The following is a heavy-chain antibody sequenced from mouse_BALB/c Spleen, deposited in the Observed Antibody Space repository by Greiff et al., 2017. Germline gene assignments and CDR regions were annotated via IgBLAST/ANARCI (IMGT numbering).Heavy chain of an antibody. CDR3: ARLLSYWYFDV. V-gene: IGHV3-6*02. CDR2: ISYDGSN. Sequence: EVQLQESGPGLVKPSQSLSLTCSVTGYSITSGYYWNWIRQFPGNKLEWMGYISYDGSNNYNPSLKNRISITRDTSKNQFFLKLNSVTTEDTATYYCARLLSYWYFDVWGAGTTVTVSS. CDR1: GYSITSGYY. J-gene: IGHJ1*01.